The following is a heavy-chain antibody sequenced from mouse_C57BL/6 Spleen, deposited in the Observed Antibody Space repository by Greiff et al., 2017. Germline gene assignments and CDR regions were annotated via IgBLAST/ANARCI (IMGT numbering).Heavy chain of an antibody. CDR1: GFSLTSYG. D-gene: IGHD2-14*01. J-gene: IGHJ4*01. V-gene: IGHV2-9*01. Sequence: VQLVESGPGLVAPSQSLSITCTVSGFSLTSYGVDWVRQPPGKGLEWLGVIWGGGSTDYNSALMSSLSISKDNSKSQVFLKMNSLQTDDTAMYYGAKPGGVRQGAMDYWGQGTSVTVSS. CDR3: AKPGGVRQGAMDY. CDR2: IWGGGST.